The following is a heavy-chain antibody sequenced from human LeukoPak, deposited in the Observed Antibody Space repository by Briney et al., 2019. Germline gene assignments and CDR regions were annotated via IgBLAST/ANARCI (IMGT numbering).Heavy chain of an antibody. V-gene: IGHV4-38-2*02. D-gene: IGHD1-14*01. Sequence: SETLSLTCTVSGYSISSGYYWGWIRQPPVKGLEWIGSISHSGSTYYKPSLKSRVTISVDTSKNQFSLKLRSVTAADTAVYYCARVTSRLGWFDPWGQGTLVTVSS. CDR2: ISHSGST. J-gene: IGHJ5*02. CDR3: ARVTSRLGWFDP. CDR1: GYSISSGYY.